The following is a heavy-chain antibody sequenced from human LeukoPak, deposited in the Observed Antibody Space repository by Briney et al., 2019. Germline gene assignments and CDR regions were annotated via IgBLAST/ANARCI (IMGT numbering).Heavy chain of an antibody. Sequence: PSETLSLTCTVSGDSISSHYWSWIRQSPGKGLEWIGYIYYSGSTNYSPSLKSRLTLSIDTSKNQFSLRLSSVTAADTAVYYCARDGDYVANLDYFDSWGQGTLVTVSS. J-gene: IGHJ4*02. V-gene: IGHV4-59*11. D-gene: IGHD4-23*01. CDR3: ARDGDYVANLDYFDS. CDR2: IYYSGST. CDR1: GDSISSHY.